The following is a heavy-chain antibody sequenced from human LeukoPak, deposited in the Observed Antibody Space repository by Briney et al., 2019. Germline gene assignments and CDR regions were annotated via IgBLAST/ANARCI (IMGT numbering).Heavy chain of an antibody. Sequence: SVKVSCKASGGTFSSYAISWVRQAPGQGLEWMGGIIPIFGTANYAQKFQGRVTITADESTSTAYMELNSLRAEDTAVYYCAKTGNPATGDYWGQGTLVTVSS. CDR3: AKTGNPATGDY. CDR1: GGTFSSYA. CDR2: IIPIFGTA. D-gene: IGHD1-1*01. V-gene: IGHV1-69*13. J-gene: IGHJ4*02.